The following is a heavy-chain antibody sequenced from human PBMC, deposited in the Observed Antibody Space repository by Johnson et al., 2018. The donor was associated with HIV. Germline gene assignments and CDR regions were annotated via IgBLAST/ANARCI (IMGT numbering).Heavy chain of an antibody. Sequence: MQLVESGGGLVQPGGSLRLSCAASGFTVSSNYMSWVRQAPGKGLEWVSVIYSGGSTYYADSVKGRFTISRDNSKNTLYQQMNSLRAEDTAVYYCARGPHEVVVVAATSAFDIWGQGTMVTVSS. CDR1: GFTVSSNY. J-gene: IGHJ3*02. V-gene: IGHV3-66*01. CDR3: ARGPHEVVVVAATSAFDI. CDR2: IYSGGST. D-gene: IGHD2-15*01.